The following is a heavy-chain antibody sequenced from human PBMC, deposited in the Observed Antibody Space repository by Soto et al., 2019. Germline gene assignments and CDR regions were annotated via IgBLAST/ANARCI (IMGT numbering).Heavy chain of an antibody. D-gene: IGHD6-6*01. CDR1: GGTFSSYA. CDR2: IIPIFGTA. CDR3: ARDPFPGPRPVSYYYGMDV. Sequence: QVQLVQSGAEVKKPGSSVKVSCKASGGTFSSYAISWVRQAPGQGLEWMGGIIPIFGTANYAQKFQGRVTITADESTSTAYLELRSLRSGDTAVYYCARDPFPGPRPVSYYYGMDVWGQGTTVTVCS. J-gene: IGHJ6*02. V-gene: IGHV1-69*01.